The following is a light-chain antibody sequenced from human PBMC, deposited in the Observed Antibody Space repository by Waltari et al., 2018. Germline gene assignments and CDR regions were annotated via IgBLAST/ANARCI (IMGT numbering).Light chain of an antibody. V-gene: IGKV3-15*01. CDR1: QSISRN. Sequence: EVLMTQSPATLSVSPGERATLSCRASQSISRNLAWYQQKPGQAHRLLIYGASIRAPGIPARFSGSGYGTEFTLSISSLQSEDFAVYYCQQYNNWRTFGQGTKLEIK. CDR3: QQYNNWRT. CDR2: GAS. J-gene: IGKJ2*01.